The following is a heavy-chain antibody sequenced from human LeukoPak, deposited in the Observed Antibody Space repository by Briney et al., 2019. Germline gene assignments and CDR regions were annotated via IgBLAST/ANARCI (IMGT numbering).Heavy chain of an antibody. CDR2: IRYDGNDK. Sequence: GSLRLSCAASGFTFSYYGMHWVRQAPGKGLEWVAFIRYDGNDKFYAESVKGRFTISRDTSRNTLYLQMKSLRLEDTAVYYCAREARREGYSFDYWGQGTLVTVSS. J-gene: IGHJ4*02. CDR1: GFTFSYYG. D-gene: IGHD5-24*01. V-gene: IGHV3-30*02. CDR3: AREARREGYSFDY.